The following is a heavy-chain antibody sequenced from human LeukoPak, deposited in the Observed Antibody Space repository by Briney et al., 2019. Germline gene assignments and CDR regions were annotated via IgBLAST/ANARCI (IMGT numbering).Heavy chain of an antibody. CDR3: AKGYNYGRDY. D-gene: IGHD5-18*01. Sequence: GGSLRLSCAASGFTFSSYAMHWVRQAPGKGLEWVAFIRYDGTNKDYADSVKGRFTISRDNSKNTLYLQMNSLRAEDTAVYYCAKGYNYGRDYWDQGTLVTVSS. CDR2: IRYDGTNK. V-gene: IGHV3-30*02. J-gene: IGHJ4*02. CDR1: GFTFSSYA.